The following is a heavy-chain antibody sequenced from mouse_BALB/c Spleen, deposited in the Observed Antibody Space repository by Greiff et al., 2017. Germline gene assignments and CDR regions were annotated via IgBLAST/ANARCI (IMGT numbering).Heavy chain of an antibody. CDR1: GFTFSSYG. CDR3: ARGTGAVFDY. V-gene: IGHV5-6*01. D-gene: IGHD4-1*01. CDR2: ISSGGSYT. Sequence: EVQLQESGGDLVKPGGSLKLSCAASGFTFSSYGMSWVRQTPDKRLEWVATISSGGSYTYYPDSVKGRFTISRDNARNILYLQMSSLRSEDTAMYYCARGTGAVFDYWGQGTTLTVSS. J-gene: IGHJ2*01.